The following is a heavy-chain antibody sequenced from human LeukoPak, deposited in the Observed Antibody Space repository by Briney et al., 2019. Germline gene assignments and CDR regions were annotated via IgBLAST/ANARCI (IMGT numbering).Heavy chain of an antibody. J-gene: IGHJ4*02. CDR3: AREGPPAPGYSSTQGGCYFDY. D-gene: IGHD6-13*01. CDR2: VYHTGAS. CDR1: GASINNYY. V-gene: IGHV4-59*01. Sequence: PSETLSLTCSVSGASINNYYWTWIRQPPGKGLEWIGYVYHTGASGYHPSLKSRVAMSLDTSKNQVSLNLRSVTAADTAVYYCAREGPPAPGYSSTQGGCYFDYWGQGTLVTVSS.